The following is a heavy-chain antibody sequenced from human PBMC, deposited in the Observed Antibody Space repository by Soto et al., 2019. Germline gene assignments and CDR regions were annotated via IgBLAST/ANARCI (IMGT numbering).Heavy chain of an antibody. V-gene: IGHV3-48*02. CDR2: ITSSGTTV. D-gene: IGHD6-13*01. J-gene: IGHJ4*02. CDR1: GFTFSSYS. Sequence: EVHLVESGGGLVQPGGSLRLSCAASGFTFSSYSLNWVRQAPGKGLEWVSDITSSGTTVYYADSVRGRFTISRDNAKNSLYLQMNSLRDDDAAVYYCARGSSNCAYYVDFWGQGTLVTVSS. CDR3: ARGSSNCAYYVDF.